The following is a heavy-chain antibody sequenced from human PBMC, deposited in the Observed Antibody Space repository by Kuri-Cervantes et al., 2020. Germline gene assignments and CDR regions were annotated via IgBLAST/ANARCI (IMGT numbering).Heavy chain of an antibody. CDR2: IYYSGST. V-gene: IGHV4-30-4*08. CDR3: ARDGNYYDSSGYYPLAFDI. D-gene: IGHD3-22*01. Sequence: SETLSLTCTVSGGSISSGDYYWSWIRQPPGKGLEWIGYIYYSGSTYYNPSLKSRVTISVDTSKNQFSLKLSSVTAADTAVYYCARDGNYYDSSGYYPLAFDIWGQGTMVTVSS. J-gene: IGHJ3*02. CDR1: GGSISSGDYY.